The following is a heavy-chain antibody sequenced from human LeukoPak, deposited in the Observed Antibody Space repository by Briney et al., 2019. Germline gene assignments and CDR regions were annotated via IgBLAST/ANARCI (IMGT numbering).Heavy chain of an antibody. Sequence: PSEILSLTCTVSGGSIGTYYWSWIRQSPGKGLEWIGYIYVTGTRYNPYLQSRVTISVDRSRNQFFLKMRSVTAADTAVYYCARHIGGGIEDMDVWGKGTKVIVSS. J-gene: IGHJ6*03. D-gene: IGHD3-16*02. CDR3: ARHIGGGIEDMDV. CDR2: IYVTGT. CDR1: GGSIGTYY. V-gene: IGHV4-59*08.